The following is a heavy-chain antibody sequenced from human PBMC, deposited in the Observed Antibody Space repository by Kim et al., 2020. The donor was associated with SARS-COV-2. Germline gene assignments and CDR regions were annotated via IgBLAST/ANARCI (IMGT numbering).Heavy chain of an antibody. V-gene: IGHV4-59*01. J-gene: IGHJ4*02. CDR3: ARYGSGSYPRFDS. Sequence: YNPFFRSRVTISVDTSRNQFSLTLTSVTAADTALYYWARYGSGSYPRFDSWGQGTLVTVSS. D-gene: IGHD3-10*01.